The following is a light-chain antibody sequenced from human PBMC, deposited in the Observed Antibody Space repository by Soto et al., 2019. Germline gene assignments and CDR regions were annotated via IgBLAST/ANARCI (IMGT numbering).Light chain of an antibody. CDR3: QQRSDWPLT. Sequence: EIVLTQSPATLSLSPGERATLSCRASQSVSNYLAWYQQKPGQAPRLLIYDASKRATGIPARFSGSGSGTDFTLTINSLEPADFAVYYCQQRSDWPLTFGGGTKVDIK. V-gene: IGKV3-11*01. J-gene: IGKJ4*01. CDR1: QSVSNY. CDR2: DAS.